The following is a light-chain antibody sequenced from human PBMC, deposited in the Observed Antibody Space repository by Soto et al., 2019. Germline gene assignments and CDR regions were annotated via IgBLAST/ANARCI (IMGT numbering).Light chain of an antibody. CDR1: QSLSRN. CDR2: GAS. J-gene: IGKJ3*01. CDR3: QHYNDWPPAFT. V-gene: IGKV3-15*01. Sequence: EILMTQSPATLSVSPGERATLSCRASQSLSRNLASYQQKPGQAPRLLIYGASTRASGVPARFSGSGSGTEFTLTISSLQSEDFALYYCQHYNDWPPAFTFGPGTKVDL.